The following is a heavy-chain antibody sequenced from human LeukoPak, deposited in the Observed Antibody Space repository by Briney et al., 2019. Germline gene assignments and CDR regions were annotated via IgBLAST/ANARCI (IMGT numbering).Heavy chain of an antibody. CDR1: GFTVSSNY. CDR3: ARESEAYYFDY. V-gene: IGHV3-53*01. Sequence: AGGSLRLSCAASGFTVSSNYMSWVRQAPGKGLEWVSVIYSGGSTYYADSVKGRFTISRDNSKNTLYLQMNSLRAEDTAVYYCARESEAYYFDYWGQGTLVTVSS. J-gene: IGHJ4*02. CDR2: IYSGGST.